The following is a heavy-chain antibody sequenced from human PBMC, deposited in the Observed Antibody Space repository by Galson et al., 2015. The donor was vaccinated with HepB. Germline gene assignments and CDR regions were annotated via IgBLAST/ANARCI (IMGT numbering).Heavy chain of an antibody. CDR2: IYWDDDK. D-gene: IGHD3-9*01. CDR3: AHSDYDILTGYYTGAFDI. J-gene: IGHJ3*02. CDR1: GFSLSTSGVG. V-gene: IGHV2-5*02. Sequence: PALVKPTQTLTLTCTFSGFSLSTSGVGVGWIRQPPGKALEWLALIYWDDDKRYSPSLKSRLTITKDTSKNQVVLTMTNMDPVDTATYYCAHSDYDILTGYYTGAFDIWGQGTMVTVSS.